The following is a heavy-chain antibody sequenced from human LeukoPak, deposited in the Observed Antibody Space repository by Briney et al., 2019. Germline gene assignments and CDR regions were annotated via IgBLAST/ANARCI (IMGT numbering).Heavy chain of an antibody. V-gene: IGHV3-23*01. CDR3: AKGRGYCTGGSCYSDY. CDR2: ISGSDGST. J-gene: IGHJ4*02. Sequence: DPGGSLRLSCTASGFTFSNYAMSWVRQAPGKGLEWVSTISGSDGSTYYADSVKGRFTISRDNSKNTLYLQMNSLRVEDTAISYCAKGRGYCTGGSCYSDYWGQGTLVTVSS. D-gene: IGHD2-15*01. CDR1: GFTFSNYA.